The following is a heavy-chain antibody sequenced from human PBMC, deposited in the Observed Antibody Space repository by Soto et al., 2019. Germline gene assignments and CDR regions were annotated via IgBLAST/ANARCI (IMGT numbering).Heavy chain of an antibody. CDR1: GFTFSGSA. Sequence: PGGSLRLSCAASGFTFSGSAMHWVRQASGKGLEWVGRIRSKANSYATAYAASVKGRFTISRDDSKNTAYLQMNSLKTEDTAVYYCTRHAQMLDDFWSGYSGYGMDVWGQGTTVTVSS. CDR2: IRSKANSYAT. V-gene: IGHV3-73*01. J-gene: IGHJ6*02. D-gene: IGHD3-3*01. CDR3: TRHAQMLDDFWSGYSGYGMDV.